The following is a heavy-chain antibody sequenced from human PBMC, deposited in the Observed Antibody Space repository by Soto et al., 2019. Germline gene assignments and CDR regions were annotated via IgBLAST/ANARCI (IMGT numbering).Heavy chain of an antibody. CDR3: AKDPGGYDLEGWFDP. D-gene: IGHD5-12*01. J-gene: IGHJ5*02. CDR1: GFTFSSYG. CDR2: ISYDGSNK. Sequence: QVQLVESGGGVVQPGRSLRLSCAASGFTFSSYGMHWVRQAPGKGLEWVAVISYDGSNKYYADSVKGRFTISRDNSKNTLYLQMNSQRAEDTAVYYCAKDPGGYDLEGWFDPWGQGTLVTVSS. V-gene: IGHV3-30*18.